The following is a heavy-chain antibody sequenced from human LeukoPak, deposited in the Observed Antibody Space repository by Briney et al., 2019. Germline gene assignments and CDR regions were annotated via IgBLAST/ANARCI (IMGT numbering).Heavy chain of an antibody. D-gene: IGHD3-22*01. CDR1: GCTFTGYY. J-gene: IGHJ5*02. CDR2: INPNSGGT. V-gene: IGHV1-2*02. CDR3: ARDGDYYDSSGYRGINWFDP. Sequence: ASVKVSCKASGCTFTGYYMHWVRQAPGQGLEWMGWINPNSGGTNYAQKFQGRVTMTRDTSISTAYMELSRLRSDDTAVYYCARDGDYYDSSGYRGINWFDPWGQGTLVTVSS.